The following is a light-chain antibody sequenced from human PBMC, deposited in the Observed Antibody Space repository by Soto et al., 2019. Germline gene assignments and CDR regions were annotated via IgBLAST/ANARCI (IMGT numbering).Light chain of an antibody. Sequence: QLVLTQPPSVSGAPGQRVTISCTGSSSNIGAGYDVHWYQQLPGTAPKLLIYGNSNRPSGVPDRFSGSKSGTSASLAITGLQAEDAADYYCQSYDSSLSGLFGGGTKLTVL. CDR1: SSNIGAGYD. CDR2: GNS. V-gene: IGLV1-40*01. CDR3: QSYDSSLSGL. J-gene: IGLJ2*01.